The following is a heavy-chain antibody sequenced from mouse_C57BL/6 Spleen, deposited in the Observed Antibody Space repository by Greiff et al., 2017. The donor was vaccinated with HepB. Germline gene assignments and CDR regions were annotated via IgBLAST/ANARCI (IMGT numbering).Heavy chain of an antibody. CDR2: IDPANGNN. CDR3: ARKPFYYDYDLDYAMDY. D-gene: IGHD2-4*01. Sequence: VQLQQSVAELVRPGASVKLSCTASGFNIKNTYMHWVKQRPEQGLEWIGRIDPANGNNKYAPKFQGKATITADTSSNTAYLQLSSLTSEDTAIYYCARKPFYYDYDLDYAMDYWGQGTSVTVSS. V-gene: IGHV14-3*01. J-gene: IGHJ4*01. CDR1: GFNIKNTY.